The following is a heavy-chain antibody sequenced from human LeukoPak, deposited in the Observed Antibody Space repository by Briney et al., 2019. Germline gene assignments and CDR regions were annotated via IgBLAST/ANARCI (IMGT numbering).Heavy chain of an antibody. J-gene: IGHJ2*01. V-gene: IGHV4-39*07. CDR3: ARSWGNTAAGWYFDL. Sequence: SETLSLTCTVSGGSISSSSYYWGWMLQPPGKRLVGIVGIYYSGSTYYNPSLKSRVTISVDTTTNQFSLKLSSVTAADTAVYYCARSWGNTAAGWYFDLWGRGTLVTVSS. CDR2: IYYSGST. D-gene: IGHD3-16*01. CDR1: GGSISSSSYY.